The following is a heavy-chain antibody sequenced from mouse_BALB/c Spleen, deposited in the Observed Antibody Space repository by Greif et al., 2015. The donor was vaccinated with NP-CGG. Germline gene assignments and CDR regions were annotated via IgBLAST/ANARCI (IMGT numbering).Heavy chain of an antibody. V-gene: IGHV5-9-2*01. CDR2: IRGGGSYT. CDR3: ARHGPAWFAY. J-gene: IGHJ3*01. CDR1: GFTFSSYG. Sequence: EVKLVESGGGLVKPGGSLKLSCAASGFTFSSYGMSWVRQTPEKRLEWIATIRGGGSYTYYPDSVKGRFTISRDNAKNNLYLQMSSLRSEDSAFYYCARHGPAWFAYWGQGTLVTVSA.